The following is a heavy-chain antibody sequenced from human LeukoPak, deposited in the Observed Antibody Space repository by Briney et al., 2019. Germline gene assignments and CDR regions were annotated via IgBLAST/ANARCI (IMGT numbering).Heavy chain of an antibody. V-gene: IGHV4-34*01. CDR3: ARLHYYGPGSYYMPLRNWFDP. J-gene: IGHJ5*02. CDR1: GGSFSGYY. Sequence: SETLSLTCAVYGGSFSGYYWNWIRQSPGKGLEWIGEINHSGSTFYNPSLKSRVTISVDTSKNQFSLKLSSVTAADTAVYYCARLHYYGPGSYYMPLRNWFDPWGQGTLVTVSS. CDR2: INHSGST. D-gene: IGHD3-10*01.